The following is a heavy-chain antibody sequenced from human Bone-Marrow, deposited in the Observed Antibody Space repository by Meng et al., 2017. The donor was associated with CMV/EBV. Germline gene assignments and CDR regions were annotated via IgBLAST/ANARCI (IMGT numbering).Heavy chain of an antibody. V-gene: IGHV3-33*06. D-gene: IGHD2-2*02. CDR3: SKDPRLGGYCSSTRGYTHPKGVMDV. CDR1: GFTFSSYG. CDR2: IWYDGSNK. J-gene: IGHJ6*02. Sequence: GGSLRLSCAASGFTFSSYGMHWVRQAPGKGLEWVVVIWYDGSNKYYADSVKGRFTISRDNSKNTLYLQMNSLRAEDTAVYYCSKDPRLGGYCSSTRGYTHPKGVMDVWGQGTTFTVSS.